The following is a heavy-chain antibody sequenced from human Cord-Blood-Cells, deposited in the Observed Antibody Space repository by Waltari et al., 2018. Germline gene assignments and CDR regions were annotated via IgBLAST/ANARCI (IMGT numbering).Heavy chain of an antibody. CDR2: ILPILGIA. CDR1: GGAFTSYT. Sequence: QVQLVQAGAEAQEPGSSVKFSCEASGGAFTSYTITRVRQAPGQGLERMGRILPILGIANYAQKFQGRDTIPADKSTSTAYKELSSLGSEDTPVYYCARLCGGNSFDYWGQGTLVTVPS. V-gene: IGHV1-69*02. D-gene: IGHD2-15*01. CDR3: ARLCGGNSFDY. J-gene: IGHJ4*02.